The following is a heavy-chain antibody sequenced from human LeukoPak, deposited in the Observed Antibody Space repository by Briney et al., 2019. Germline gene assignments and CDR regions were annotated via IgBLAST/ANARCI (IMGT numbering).Heavy chain of an antibody. CDR1: GGSMSGYY. D-gene: IGHD2-15*01. V-gene: IGHV4-59*01. Sequence: SETLSLTCTVSGGSMSGYYWSWIRQPPGMGLEWIGYIYYSGNTNYNPSLKSRVTISVDTSKNQFSLKLSSVTAADTAVYYCARGGSRIANWFDPWGQGTLVTVSS. CDR3: ARGGSRIANWFDP. J-gene: IGHJ5*02. CDR2: IYYSGNT.